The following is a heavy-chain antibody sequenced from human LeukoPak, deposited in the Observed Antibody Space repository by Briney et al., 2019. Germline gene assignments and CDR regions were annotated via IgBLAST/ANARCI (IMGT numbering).Heavy chain of an antibody. J-gene: IGHJ2*01. D-gene: IGHD3-22*01. Sequence: PSETLSLTCTVSGGSISSSSYYWGWIRQPPGKGLEWIGSIYYSGSTYYNPSLKSRVTISVDTSKNQFSLKLSSVTAADTAVYYCARMYYYDTSGYSMPTAHFGLWGRGTLVTVSS. CDR3: ARMYYYDTSGYSMPTAHFGL. V-gene: IGHV4-39*01. CDR1: GGSISSSSYY. CDR2: IYYSGST.